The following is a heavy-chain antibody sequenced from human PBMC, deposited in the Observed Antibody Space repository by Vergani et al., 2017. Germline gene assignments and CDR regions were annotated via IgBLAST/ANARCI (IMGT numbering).Heavy chain of an antibody. Sequence: EVQLLESGGNLVQPGGSLRLSCAASGFTFTNLAMTWVRQAPGEGLEWVSGISGSGGFTYYADSVKGRFTISRDNSKNTMFLQMNNLRAEDTAVYYCAKDNVPGYYDSSRYCDYWGQGTLVTVSS. J-gene: IGHJ4*02. D-gene: IGHD3-22*01. V-gene: IGHV3-23*01. CDR1: GFTFTNLA. CDR2: ISGSGGFT. CDR3: AKDNVPGYYDSSRYCDY.